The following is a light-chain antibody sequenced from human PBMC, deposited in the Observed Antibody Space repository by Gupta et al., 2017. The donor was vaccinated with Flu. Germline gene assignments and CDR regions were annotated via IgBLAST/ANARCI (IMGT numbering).Light chain of an antibody. J-gene: IGLJ1*01. Sequence: SALTQPQSASGAPGQSVTTSCPGTSGDVGGYCYVSWYQQHPGQAPRLMIYDVTKRPSGVPDRFSGSKAGNTASLTVSGLQAEDEADYYCRSYGGSNDFYLFGTGTKVTVL. CDR1: SGDVGGYCY. CDR2: DVT. CDR3: RSYGGSNDFYL. V-gene: IGLV2-8*01.